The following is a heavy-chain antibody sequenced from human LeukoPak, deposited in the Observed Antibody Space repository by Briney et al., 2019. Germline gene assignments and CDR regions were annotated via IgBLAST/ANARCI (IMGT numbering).Heavy chain of an antibody. CDR1: GFTFSSYG. CDR2: IRYDGSNK. D-gene: IGHD2-2*01. Sequence: GGSLRLFCAASGFTFSSYGMHWVRQAPGKGLEWVAFIRYDGSNKYYADSVKGRFTISRDNSKNTLYLQMNSLRAEDTAVYYCAKDPGSIVVVPAAMFGVGWGQGTLVTVSS. CDR3: AKDPGSIVVVPAAMFGVG. J-gene: IGHJ4*02. V-gene: IGHV3-30*02.